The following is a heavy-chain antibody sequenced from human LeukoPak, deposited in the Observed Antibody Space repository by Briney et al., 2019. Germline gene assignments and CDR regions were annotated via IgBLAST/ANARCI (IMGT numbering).Heavy chain of an antibody. V-gene: IGHV3-48*01. D-gene: IGHD3-22*01. CDR3: ARGPKYYYDSSGYYRFDY. Sequence: PGGSLRLSCAASGFTFSSYSMNWVRQAPGKGLEWVSYISSSSSTIYYADSVKGRFTISRDNAKNSLYLQMNSLRAEDTAVYYCARGPKYYYDSSGYYRFDYWGQGTLVTVSS. CDR1: GFTFSSYS. J-gene: IGHJ4*02. CDR2: ISSSSSTI.